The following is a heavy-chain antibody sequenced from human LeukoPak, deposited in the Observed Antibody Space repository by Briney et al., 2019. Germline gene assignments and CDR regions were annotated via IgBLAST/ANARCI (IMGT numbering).Heavy chain of an antibody. V-gene: IGHV4-61*02. CDR3: ARSPEPVWFGELYYFDY. D-gene: IGHD3-10*01. Sequence: PSQTLSLTCTVSGGSISNGSYYWSWIRQPAGKGLEWIGRIYTSGSTNYNPSLKSRVTISVDTSKNQFSLKLSSVTAADTAVYYCARSPEPVWFGELYYFDYWGQGTLVTVSS. J-gene: IGHJ4*02. CDR2: IYTSGST. CDR1: GGSISNGSYY.